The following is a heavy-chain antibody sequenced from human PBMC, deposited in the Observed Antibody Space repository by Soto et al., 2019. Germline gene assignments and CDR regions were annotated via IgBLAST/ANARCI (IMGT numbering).Heavy chain of an antibody. CDR1: GGSISTSNW. V-gene: IGHV4-4*02. D-gene: IGHD3-10*01. Sequence: SETLSLTCAVSGGSISTSNWWNWIRQPPGKTLEWIGHIYNSGSTNYNPSLRSRVTISVDTSKNQFSLKLNSVTAADTAVYYCARDGSENYYNWFDPWGQGTLVTVSS. CDR3: ARDGSENYYNWFDP. CDR2: IYNSGST. J-gene: IGHJ5*02.